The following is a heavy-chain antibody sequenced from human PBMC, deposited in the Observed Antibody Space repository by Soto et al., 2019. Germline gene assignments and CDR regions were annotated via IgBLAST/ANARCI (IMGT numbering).Heavy chain of an antibody. Sequence: ASVKVSCKASGGSFSNFDISWVRQAPGQGLEWMGGIVPVFGRPNYAQRFRGRLTITADESTSTGYMELISLRSDDTAVYYCAGEESGYNFWGQGTQVTVSS. CDR3: AGEESGYNF. J-gene: IGHJ4*02. V-gene: IGHV1-69*13. D-gene: IGHD5-12*01. CDR1: GGSFSNFD. CDR2: IVPVFGRP.